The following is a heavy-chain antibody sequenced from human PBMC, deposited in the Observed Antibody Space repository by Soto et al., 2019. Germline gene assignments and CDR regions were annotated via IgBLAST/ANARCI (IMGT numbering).Heavy chain of an antibody. CDR2: IHGDGDYS. Sequence: EVQLLDSGGGLVQPGGSLRLSCAAXGXXXXXCAMSWVRQXPGKGLEWVSTIHGDGDYSHYTDSVEGRFTISRDNSRNTLYLQMNSLRGDXTXXXXXXXXXXXGSYTNWSFAVWGRGTLVTVSS. CDR3: XXXXXXGSYTNWSFAV. D-gene: IGHD1-26*01. J-gene: IGHJ2*01. V-gene: IGHV3-23*01. CDR1: GXXXXXCA.